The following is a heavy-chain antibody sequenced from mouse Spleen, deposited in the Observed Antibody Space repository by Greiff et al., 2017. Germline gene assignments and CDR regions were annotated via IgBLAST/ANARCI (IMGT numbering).Heavy chain of an antibody. V-gene: IGHV5-17*01. CDR1: GFTFSDYG. CDR2: ISSGSSTI. CDR3: ARGRITTFAY. D-gene: IGHD2-4*01. Sequence: DVKLVESGGGLVKPGGSLKLSCAASGFTFSDYGMHWVRQAPEKGLEWVAYISSGSSTIYYADTVKGRFTISRDNAKNTLFLQMTSLRSEDTAMYYCARGRITTFAYWGQGTLVTVSA. J-gene: IGHJ3*01.